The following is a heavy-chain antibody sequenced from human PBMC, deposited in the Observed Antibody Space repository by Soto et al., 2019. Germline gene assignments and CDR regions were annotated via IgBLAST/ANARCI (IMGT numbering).Heavy chain of an antibody. CDR1: GGPFGGYY. Sequence: PSETLSLTCPVYGGPFGGYYWSGIRQPPGKGLEWFGEFNHSGSTNYHPSLKSRVTLSVDTSKHQFSLKLSSVTAADTAVYYCARGRLYYYDSSGTNLDYWGQGTLVTVSS. D-gene: IGHD3-22*01. CDR3: ARGRLYYYDSSGTNLDY. CDR2: FNHSGST. J-gene: IGHJ4*02. V-gene: IGHV4-34*01.